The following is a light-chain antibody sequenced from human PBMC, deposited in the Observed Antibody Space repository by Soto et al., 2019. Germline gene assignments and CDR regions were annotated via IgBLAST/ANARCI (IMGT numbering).Light chain of an antibody. CDR2: EVT. CDR3: ASWDDSLNGYV. Sequence: QSVLTQPPSASGSPGQSVTISCTGTRSDVGGYNFVSWYQQHPGKAPKLLIYEVTQRPSGVPDRFSASKSGNTASLTVSGLQAEDEADYYCASWDDSLNGYVFGTGTKVTVL. J-gene: IGLJ1*01. V-gene: IGLV2-8*01. CDR1: RSDVGGYNF.